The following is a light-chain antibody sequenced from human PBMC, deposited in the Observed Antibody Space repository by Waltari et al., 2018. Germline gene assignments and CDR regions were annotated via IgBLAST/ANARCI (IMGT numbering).Light chain of an antibody. CDR3: QKYYSTPT. V-gene: IGKV4-1*01. CDR2: WAS. J-gene: IGKJ1*01. Sequence: DIVMTQSPDSLAVSLGERATINCKSSQSVLYSSNNKNYLAWYQQKPGQPPKLLIYWASTRESGVPDRFSGGGSGTDFTLTSSGLQAEDVAVYYCQKYYSTPTFGQGTKVEIK. CDR1: QSVLYSSNNKNY.